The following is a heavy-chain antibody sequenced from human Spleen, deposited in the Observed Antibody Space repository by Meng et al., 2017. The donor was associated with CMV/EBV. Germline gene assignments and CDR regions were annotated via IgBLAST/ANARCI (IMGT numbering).Heavy chain of an antibody. J-gene: IGHJ4*02. CDR2: INHSGST. CDR3: ARGDRYYDSSGPFDY. Sequence: QVQLQQWGAGLLKPSETLSLSCAVYGGSFSGYYWSWIRQPPGKGLEWIGEINHSGSTNYNPSLKSRVTISVDTSKNQFSLKLSSVTAADTAVYYCARGDRYYDSSGPFDYWGQGTLVTVSS. V-gene: IGHV4-34*01. CDR1: GGSFSGYY. D-gene: IGHD3-22*01.